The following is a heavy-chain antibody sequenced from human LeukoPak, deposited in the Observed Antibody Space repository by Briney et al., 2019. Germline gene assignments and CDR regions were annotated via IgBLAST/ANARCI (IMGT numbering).Heavy chain of an antibody. CDR2: INYSADT. CDR3: ARLIRTTGNYHFDY. D-gene: IGHD3-16*01. CDR1: GGSISSSDYY. J-gene: IGHJ4*02. Sequence: PSETLSLTCTVSGGSISSSDYYWGWIRQPPGKGLEWIGIINYSADTHDNPSLRSRLTLSADTSRNQSSLRLRSITAADTAVYYCARLIRTTGNYHFDYCGQGTLVTVSS. V-gene: IGHV4-39*07.